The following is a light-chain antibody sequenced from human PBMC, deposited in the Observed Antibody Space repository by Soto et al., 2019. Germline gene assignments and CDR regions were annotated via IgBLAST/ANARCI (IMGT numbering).Light chain of an antibody. V-gene: IGKV3-11*01. Sequence: EVVLTQSPATPSLSPGERATLSCRASQSVSSYVAWYQQKPGQAPRLLIYDASNRAPGIPARFSGSGSGTDFTLTISSLEPEDSAVYYCQQRSSWLFGGGTKVDIK. J-gene: IGKJ4*01. CDR3: QQRSSWL. CDR2: DAS. CDR1: QSVSSY.